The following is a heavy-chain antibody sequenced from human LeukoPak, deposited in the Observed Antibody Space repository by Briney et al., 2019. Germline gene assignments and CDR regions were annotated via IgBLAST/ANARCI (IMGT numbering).Heavy chain of an antibody. CDR3: ATYYDFWSGYEPTYIDY. Sequence: SSETLSLTCAVSGYSISSGYYWGWIRQPPGKGLEWIGSIYHSGSTYYNPSLKSRVTISVDTSKNQFSLKLSSVTAADTAVYYCATYYDFWSGYEPTYIDYWGQGTLVTVSS. J-gene: IGHJ4*02. D-gene: IGHD3-3*01. CDR1: GYSISSGYY. V-gene: IGHV4-38-2*01. CDR2: IYHSGST.